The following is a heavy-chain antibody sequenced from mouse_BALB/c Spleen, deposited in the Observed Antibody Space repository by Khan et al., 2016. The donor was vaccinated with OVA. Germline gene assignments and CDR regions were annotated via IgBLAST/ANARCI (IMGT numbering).Heavy chain of an antibody. D-gene: IGHD1-1*01. CDR1: GFTFSSFG. Sequence: EVQVVESGGGLVQPGGSRKLSCVASGFTFSSFGMHWVRQAPEKGLEWVAYISSGSSTIYYADTVKGRFTISRDNPKNTLFLQMTSLRSEDTAMYYCARSVFNYYAMDYWGQGTSVTVSS. V-gene: IGHV5-17*02. J-gene: IGHJ4*01. CDR2: ISSGSSTI. CDR3: ARSVFNYYAMDY.